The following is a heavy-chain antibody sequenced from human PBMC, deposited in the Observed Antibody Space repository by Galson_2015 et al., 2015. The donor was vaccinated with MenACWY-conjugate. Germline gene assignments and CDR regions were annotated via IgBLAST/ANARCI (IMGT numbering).Heavy chain of an antibody. CDR2: IYTSGII. CDR1: GFAVSNYY. CDR3: ARVSLAGVAGHFDY. V-gene: IGHV3-66*02. Sequence: SLRLSCAASGFAVSNYYMGWVRQAPGKGLEWVSIIYTSGIIYDADSARGRFTISRDNRKNTLYLQMNSLRAEDTALYYCARVSLAGVAGHFDYWGQGALVTVSS. D-gene: IGHD6-19*01. J-gene: IGHJ4*02.